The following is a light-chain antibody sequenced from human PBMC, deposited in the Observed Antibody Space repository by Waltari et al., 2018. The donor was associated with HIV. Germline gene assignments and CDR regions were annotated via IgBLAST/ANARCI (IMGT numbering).Light chain of an antibody. J-gene: IGKJ2*01. CDR3: QQYNNWPRT. Sequence: EIVMTQSPVTLSVSPGERATLSCRASQSISGNLAWYQQKPGQAPRLLIYGVSTRATGIPARFSGSGSGTEFTLTISSLQSEDFAVYYCQQYNNWPRTFGQGTKLEIK. CDR2: GVS. V-gene: IGKV3-15*01. CDR1: QSISGN.